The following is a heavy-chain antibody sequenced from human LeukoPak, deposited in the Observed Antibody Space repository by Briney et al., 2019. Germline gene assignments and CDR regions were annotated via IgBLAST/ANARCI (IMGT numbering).Heavy chain of an antibody. D-gene: IGHD4-23*01. CDR3: ARGATVAGPYNWFDP. CDR2: IYYSGST. V-gene: IGHV4-39*01. Sequence: SETLSLTCTVSGGSISSSSYYWGWIRQPPGKGLEWIGSIYYSGSTYYNPSLKSRVTISVDTSKNQFSLKLSSVTAADTAVYYCARGATVAGPYNWFDPWGQGTLVTVSS. CDR1: GGSISSSSYY. J-gene: IGHJ5*02.